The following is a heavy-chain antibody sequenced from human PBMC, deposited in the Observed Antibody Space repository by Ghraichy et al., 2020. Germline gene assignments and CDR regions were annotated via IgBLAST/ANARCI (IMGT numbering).Heavy chain of an antibody. Sequence: GGSLRLSCAASGSTFSTYAMSWVRQAPGKGLEWVSAISGSGGSTYYADSVKGRFTISRDNSKNTLYLQMNSLRAEDTAVYYCAKVRVTTVRYFDYWGQGTLVTVSS. V-gene: IGHV3-23*01. D-gene: IGHD4-11*01. CDR2: ISGSGGST. CDR3: AKVRVTTVRYFDY. CDR1: GSTFSTYA. J-gene: IGHJ4*02.